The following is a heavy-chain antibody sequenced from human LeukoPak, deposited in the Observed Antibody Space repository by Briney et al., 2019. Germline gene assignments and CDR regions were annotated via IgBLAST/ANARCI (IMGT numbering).Heavy chain of an antibody. V-gene: IGHV4-39*01. J-gene: IGHJ4*02. CDR3: ASPAGSAYYYFAY. Sequence: SETLSLTCPVSGGSISSTSYYWGWIRQPPGKGLEWIGSIHYRGSTYYNPSLKSRVTISVGTSKNQFSLKLSSVTAADAAVYYCASPAGSAYYYFAYWGQGTLVTVSS. CDR2: IHYRGST. D-gene: IGHD6-19*01. CDR1: GGSISSTSYY.